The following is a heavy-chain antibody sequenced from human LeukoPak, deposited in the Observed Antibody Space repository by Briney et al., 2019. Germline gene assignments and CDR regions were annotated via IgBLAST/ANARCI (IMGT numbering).Heavy chain of an antibody. CDR3: ARQGSSSSSHDY. CDR2: IYSGGST. Sequence: GGSLRLSCAASGFTVSSNCMSWVRQAPGKGLEWVSVIYSGGSTYYADSVKGRFTISRDNSKNTLYLQMNSLRAEDTAVYYCARQGSSSSSHDYWGQGTLVTVSS. D-gene: IGHD6-6*01. J-gene: IGHJ4*02. CDR1: GFTVSSNC. V-gene: IGHV3-53*01.